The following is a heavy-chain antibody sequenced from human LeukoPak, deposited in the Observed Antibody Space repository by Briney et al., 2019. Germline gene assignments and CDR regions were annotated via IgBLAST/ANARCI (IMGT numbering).Heavy chain of an antibody. CDR2: IYYSGST. D-gene: IGHD3-3*01. V-gene: IGHV4-39*07. CDR3: ARGHNPAYYDFWSGSQGLDP. CDR1: GGSISSSSYY. J-gene: IGHJ5*02. Sequence: SETLSLTCTVSGGSISSSSYYWGWIRKPPGKGLEWIGSIYYSGSTYYNPSLKSRVTITVDTSKNQFSLKLSSVTAADTAVYYCARGHNPAYYDFWSGSQGLDPRGQGTLVTVSS.